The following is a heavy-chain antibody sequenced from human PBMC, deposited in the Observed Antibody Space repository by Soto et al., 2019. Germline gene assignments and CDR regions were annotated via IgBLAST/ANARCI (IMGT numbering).Heavy chain of an antibody. CDR3: ARGLFGDHYVPFDY. J-gene: IGHJ4*02. CDR2: INHSGST. CDR1: GGSFSGYY. Sequence: QVQLQQWGAGLLKPSETLSLTCAVYGGSFSGYYWSWIRQPPGKGLEWIGEINHSGSTNYNPPLKSRVPISVDTPKNQFSLKLSPVTAADTAVYYCARGLFGDHYVPFDYWGQGTLVTVSS. D-gene: IGHD3-10*02. V-gene: IGHV4-34*01.